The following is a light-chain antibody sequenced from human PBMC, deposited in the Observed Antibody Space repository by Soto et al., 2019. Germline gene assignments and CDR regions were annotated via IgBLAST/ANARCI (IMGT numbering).Light chain of an antibody. V-gene: IGKV3-15*01. J-gene: IGKJ4*01. CDR3: QQYNNWPGALT. CDR1: QSVSSN. Sequence: EIVITQSPASVWCCAVEIASLSCRAIQSVSSNLAWYQQKPGQAPRLLIYGASTRATGIPARFSGSGSGTEFTLTISSLQSEDFAVYYCQQYNNWPGALTFGGGTKVDI. CDR2: GAS.